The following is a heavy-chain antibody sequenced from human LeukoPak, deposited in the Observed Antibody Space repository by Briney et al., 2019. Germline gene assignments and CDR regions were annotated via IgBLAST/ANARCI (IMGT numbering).Heavy chain of an antibody. CDR2: INHSGST. Sequence: SETLSLTCAVYGGSFSGYYWSWIRQPPGKGLEWIGEINHSGSTNYNPSLKSRVTISVDTSKNQFSLKLSSVTAADTAVYYCARQLTQWLAFDYWGQGTLVTVSS. V-gene: IGHV4-34*01. J-gene: IGHJ4*02. CDR3: ARQLTQWLAFDY. D-gene: IGHD6-19*01. CDR1: GGSFSGYY.